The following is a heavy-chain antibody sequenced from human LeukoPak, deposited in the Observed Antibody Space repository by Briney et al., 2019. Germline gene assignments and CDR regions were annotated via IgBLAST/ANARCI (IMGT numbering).Heavy chain of an antibody. CDR1: GGSFSGYY. D-gene: IGHD2-2*02. CDR2: INHSGST. CDR3: ARVVVAAAIPYFGY. J-gene: IGHJ4*02. V-gene: IGHV4-34*01. Sequence: SETLSLTCAVYGGSFSGYYWSWIRQPPGKGLEWIGEINHSGSTNYNPSLKSRVTISVDTSENQFSLKLSSVTAADTAVYYCARVVVAAAIPYFGYWGQGTLVTVSS.